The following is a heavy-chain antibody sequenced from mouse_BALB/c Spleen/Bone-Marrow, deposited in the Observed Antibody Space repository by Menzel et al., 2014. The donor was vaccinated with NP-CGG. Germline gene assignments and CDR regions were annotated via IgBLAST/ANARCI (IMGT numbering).Heavy chain of an antibody. Sequence: VQLKESGPELAKPGASVKISCKASGYSFTGYFMNWVMQSHGKSLEWIGRINPYNGDTFYNQKFKGKATLTVDKSSSTAHMELRSLASEDSAVYYCARGGLLRAMDYWGQGTSVTVSS. CDR3: ARGGLLRAMDY. CDR2: INPYNGDT. J-gene: IGHJ4*01. D-gene: IGHD2-3*01. V-gene: IGHV1-20*02. CDR1: GYSFTGYF.